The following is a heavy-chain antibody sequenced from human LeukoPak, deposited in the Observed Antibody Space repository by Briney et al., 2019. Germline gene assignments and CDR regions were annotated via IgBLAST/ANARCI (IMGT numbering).Heavy chain of an antibody. CDR2: INHSGST. V-gene: IGHV4-34*01. CDR3: ARVTGYVMEDYFDY. Sequence: SETLSLTCAVYGGSFSGYYWSWIRQPPGKGLEWIGEINHSGSTNYNPSLKSRVTISVDTSKNQFSLRPSSVTAADTAVYYCARVTGYVMEDYFDYWGQGTLVTVSS. CDR1: GGSFSGYY. D-gene: IGHD6-13*01. J-gene: IGHJ4*02.